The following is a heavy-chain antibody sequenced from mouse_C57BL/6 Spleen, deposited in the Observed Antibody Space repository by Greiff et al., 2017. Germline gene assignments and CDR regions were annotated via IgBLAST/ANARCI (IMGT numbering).Heavy chain of an antibody. CDR1: GYAFTNYL. D-gene: IGHD1-1*01. J-gene: IGHJ4*01. CDR3: AREGYYYGSSDAMDY. Sequence: QVQLQQSGAELVRPGTSVKVSCKASGYAFTNYLIEWVKQRPGQGLEWIGVINPGSGGTNYNEKFKGKATLTADKSSSTAYMQLSSLTSEDSAVYFCAREGYYYGSSDAMDYWGQGTSVTVSS. CDR2: INPGSGGT. V-gene: IGHV1-54*01.